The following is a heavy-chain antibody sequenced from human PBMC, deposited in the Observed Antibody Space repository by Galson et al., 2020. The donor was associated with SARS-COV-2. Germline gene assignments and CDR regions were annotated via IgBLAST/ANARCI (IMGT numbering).Heavy chain of an antibody. Sequence: GESLKISCAASGFTFSSYSMNWVRQAPGKGLEWVSSISSSSSYIYYADSVKGRFTISRDNAKNSLYLQMNSLRAEDTAVYYCARDQGVYMGTILAGMDVWGQGTTVTVSS. CDR1: GFTFSSYS. CDR3: ARDQGVYMGTILAGMDV. D-gene: IGHD3-3*01. J-gene: IGHJ6*02. V-gene: IGHV3-21*01. CDR2: ISSSSSYI.